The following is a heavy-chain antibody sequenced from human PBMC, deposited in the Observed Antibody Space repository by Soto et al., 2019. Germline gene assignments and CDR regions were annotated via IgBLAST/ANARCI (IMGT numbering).Heavy chain of an antibody. D-gene: IGHD3-9*01. J-gene: IGHJ6*02. CDR2: INHSGST. CDR1: GGSFSGYY. CDR3: ARGVWGDIFTGYYYCHYGMYX. V-gene: IGHV4-34*01. Sequence: SETLSLTFAVYGGSFSGYYWSWIRQPPGKGLEWILEINHSGSTNYNPSLKSRVTISVDTSKNQFSLKLSSVTAADTAVYYCARGVWGDIFTGYYYCHYGMYXWGQGTPVTVS.